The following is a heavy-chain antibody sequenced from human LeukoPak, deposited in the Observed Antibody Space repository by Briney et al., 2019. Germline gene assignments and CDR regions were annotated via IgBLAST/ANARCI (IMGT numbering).Heavy chain of an antibody. V-gene: IGHV3-21*01. D-gene: IGHD6-6*01. CDR1: GFTFSSYS. Sequence: PGGSLRLSCAASGFTFSSYSMNWVRQAPGKGLEWVSSISSSSSYIYSADSVKGRFTISRDNAKNSLYLQMNSLRAQDTAVYYCARGQSIAARQGDFDYWGQGTLVTVSS. J-gene: IGHJ4*02. CDR2: ISSSSSYI. CDR3: ARGQSIAARQGDFDY.